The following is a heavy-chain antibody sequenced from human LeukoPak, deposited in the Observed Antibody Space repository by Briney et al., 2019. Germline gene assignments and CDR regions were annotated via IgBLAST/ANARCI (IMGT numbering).Heavy chain of an antibody. D-gene: IGHD5-18*01. Sequence: GGSLRLSCAASGFTFRSYSMNWVRQAPGKGLEWVSSISSSSSYIYYADSVKGRFTISRDNAKNSLYLQMNSLRAEDTAVYYCARDDSDTAMVVDYWGQGTLVTVSS. CDR2: ISSSSSYI. CDR1: GFTFRSYS. J-gene: IGHJ4*02. CDR3: ARDDSDTAMVVDY. V-gene: IGHV3-21*01.